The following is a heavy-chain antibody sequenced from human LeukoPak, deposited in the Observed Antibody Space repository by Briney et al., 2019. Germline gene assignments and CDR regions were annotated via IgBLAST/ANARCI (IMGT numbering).Heavy chain of an antibody. Sequence: GGSLRLSCAASGFTFSSYGMHWVRQAPGKGLEWVAVIWYDGSNKYYADSVKGRFTISRDNSKHTLYLQMNSLRAEDTAVYYCARDRESYCTGGSCYSTGDYWGQGTLVTVYS. CDR1: GFTFSSYG. J-gene: IGHJ4*02. CDR2: IWYDGSNK. V-gene: IGHV3-33*01. D-gene: IGHD2-15*01. CDR3: ARDRESYCTGGSCYSTGDY.